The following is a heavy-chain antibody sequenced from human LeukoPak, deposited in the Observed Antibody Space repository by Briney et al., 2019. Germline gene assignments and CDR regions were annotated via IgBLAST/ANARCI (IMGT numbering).Heavy chain of an antibody. Sequence: GGSLRLSCAASGFTFSTYAIHWVRQAPGKGLEWVSAISGSGGSTYYADSVKGRFTISRDNSKNTLYLQMNSLRAEDTAVYYCAKVSITMIVVVMYYFDYWGQGTLVTVSS. V-gene: IGHV3-23*01. CDR3: AKVSITMIVVVMYYFDY. CDR2: ISGSGGST. CDR1: GFTFSTYA. D-gene: IGHD3-22*01. J-gene: IGHJ4*02.